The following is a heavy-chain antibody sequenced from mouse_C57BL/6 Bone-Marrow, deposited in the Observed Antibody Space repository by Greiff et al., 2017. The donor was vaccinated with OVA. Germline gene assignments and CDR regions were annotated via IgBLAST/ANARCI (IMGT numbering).Heavy chain of an antibody. V-gene: IGHV5S21*01. J-gene: IGHJ2*01. CDR2: ISSGGDYI. CDR3: TRRDYYGNYFDY. D-gene: IGHD2-1*01. Sequence: EVQVVESGEGLVKPGGSLKLSCAASGFTFSSYAMSWVRQTPEKRLEWVAYISSGGDYIYYADTVKGRFTISRDNARNTLYLQMSSLKSEDTAMYYCTRRDYYGNYFDYWGQGTTLTVSS. CDR1: GFTFSSYA.